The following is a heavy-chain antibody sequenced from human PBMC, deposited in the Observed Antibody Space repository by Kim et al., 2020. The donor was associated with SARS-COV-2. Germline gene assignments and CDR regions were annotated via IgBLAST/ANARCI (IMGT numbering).Heavy chain of an antibody. CDR1: GFIFSDHY. D-gene: IGHD1-26*01. Sequence: GGSLRLSCVVSGFIFSDHYMDWVRQAPGKGLEWVGRTRNKANSYNTEYAASVKGRFTVSRDDSRNSLHLQMNSLRTEDTAVYYCTRGLVGTTPPFPFYGMDIWGQGTTVTVSS. CDR2: TRNKANSYNT. CDR3: TRGLVGTTPPFPFYGMDI. J-gene: IGHJ6*02. V-gene: IGHV3-72*01.